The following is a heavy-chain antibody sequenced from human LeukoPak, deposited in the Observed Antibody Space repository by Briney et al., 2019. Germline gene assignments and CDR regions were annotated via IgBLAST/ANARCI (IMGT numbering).Heavy chain of an antibody. D-gene: IGHD6-13*01. CDR2: ISISSSSV. CDR3: ARDNLAAAGDDNFDI. J-gene: IGHJ3*02. Sequence: GGSLRLSCAASGFTFSSYAMSWVRQAPGKGLEWVSYISISSSSVYYADSVKGRFTISRDNAKNSLYLQMNSLRAEDTAIYYCARDNLAAAGDDNFDIWGQGTMVTVSS. CDR1: GFTFSSYA. V-gene: IGHV3-48*04.